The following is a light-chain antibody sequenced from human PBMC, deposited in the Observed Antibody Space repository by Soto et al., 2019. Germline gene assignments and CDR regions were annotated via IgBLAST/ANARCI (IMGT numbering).Light chain of an antibody. CDR3: QHYNSYPLT. CDR2: KAS. J-gene: IGKJ4*01. CDR1: QSISTW. Sequence: DIQMTQSPSTLSASVGDRVTITCRASQSISTWLAWYQQKPGKAPKLLIHKASSLESGVPSRISGSGSGTEFTLTISSLQPDDLATYYCQHYNSYPLTFGGGTKVEIK. V-gene: IGKV1-5*03.